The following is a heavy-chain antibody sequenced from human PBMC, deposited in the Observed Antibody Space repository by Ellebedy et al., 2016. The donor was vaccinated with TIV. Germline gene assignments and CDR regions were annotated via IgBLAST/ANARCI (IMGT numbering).Heavy chain of an antibody. V-gene: IGHV3-7*03. CDR3: AKARAGGYYYGMDV. Sequence: GESLKISXAASGFTFSSYWMSWVRQAPGKGLEWVANIKQDGSEKYYVDSVKGRFTISRDNSKNSLYLQMNSLRTEDTALYYCAKARAGGYYYGMDVWGQGTTVTVSS. CDR2: IKQDGSEK. D-gene: IGHD5-24*01. CDR1: GFTFSSYW. J-gene: IGHJ6*02.